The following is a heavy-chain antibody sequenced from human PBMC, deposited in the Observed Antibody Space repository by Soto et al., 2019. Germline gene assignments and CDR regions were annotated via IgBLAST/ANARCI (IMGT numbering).Heavy chain of an antibody. CDR3: ARDLYCSSTSCPRHAFDI. CDR2: IYHSGST. CDR1: GGSISSSNW. J-gene: IGHJ3*02. Sequence: SETLSLTWAVSGGSISSSNWWSWVRQPPGKGLEWIGEIYHSGSTNYNPSLKSRVTISVDKSKNQFSLKLSSVTAADTAVYYCARDLYCSSTSCPRHAFDIWGQGTMVTVSS. V-gene: IGHV4-4*02. D-gene: IGHD2-2*01.